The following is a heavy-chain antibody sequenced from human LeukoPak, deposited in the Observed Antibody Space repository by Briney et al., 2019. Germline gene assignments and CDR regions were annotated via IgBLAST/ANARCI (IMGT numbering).Heavy chain of an antibody. Sequence: GGSLRLSCAASGFTFSSYAMSWVRQAPGKGLGWVSAISGSGGSTYYADSVKGRFTISRDNSKNTLYLQMNSLRAEDTAVYYCAKDLGGRNYYGSGSYYYMDVWGKGTTVTVSS. CDR3: AKDLGGRNYYGSGSYYYMDV. V-gene: IGHV3-23*01. CDR1: GFTFSSYA. D-gene: IGHD3-10*01. J-gene: IGHJ6*04. CDR2: ISGSGGST.